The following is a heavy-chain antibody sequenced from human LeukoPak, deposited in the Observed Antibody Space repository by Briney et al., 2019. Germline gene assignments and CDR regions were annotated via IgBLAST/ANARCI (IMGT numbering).Heavy chain of an antibody. CDR2: IYTSGST. CDR3: ARNVMITFGGVIASNWFDP. D-gene: IGHD3-16*02. Sequence: SETLSLTCTVSGGSISSYYWSWIRQPAGKGLEWIGRIYTSGSTNYNPSLKSRVTMSVDTSKNQFSLKLSSVTAADTAVYYCARNVMITFGGVIASNWFDPWGQGTLVTVSS. V-gene: IGHV4-4*07. CDR1: GGSISSYY. J-gene: IGHJ5*02.